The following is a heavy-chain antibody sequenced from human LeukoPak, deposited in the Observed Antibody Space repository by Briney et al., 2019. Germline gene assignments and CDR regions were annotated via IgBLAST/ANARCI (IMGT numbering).Heavy chain of an antibody. CDR2: IYYSGST. V-gene: IGHV4-59*01. CDR1: GGSFSGYY. D-gene: IGHD7-27*01. Sequence: SETLSLTCAVYGGSFSGYYWSWIRQPPGKGLEWIGYIYYSGSTNYNPSLKSRVTISVDTSKNQFSLKLSSVTVADTAVYYCARDLGAFDIWGQGTMVTVSS. CDR3: ARDLGAFDI. J-gene: IGHJ3*02.